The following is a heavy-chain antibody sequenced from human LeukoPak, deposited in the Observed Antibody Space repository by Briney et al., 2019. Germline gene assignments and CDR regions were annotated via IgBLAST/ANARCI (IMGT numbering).Heavy chain of an antibody. CDR2: IKSKTDGGTT. Sequence: PGGSLRLSYAASGFTFSNAWMSWVRQAPGEGLEWVDLIKSKTDGGTTDYAAPVKGRFTISRDDSKNTLYLQMNSLKTEDTAVYYCTTVPPSLLSVYCSGGSCYSLYGMAVWGQGTTVTVSS. D-gene: IGHD2-15*01. J-gene: IGHJ6*02. V-gene: IGHV3-15*01. CDR1: GFTFSNAW. CDR3: TTVPPSLLSVYCSGGSCYSLYGMAV.